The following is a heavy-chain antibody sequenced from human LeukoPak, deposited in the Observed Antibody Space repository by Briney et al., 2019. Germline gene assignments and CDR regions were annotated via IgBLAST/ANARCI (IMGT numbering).Heavy chain of an antibody. V-gene: IGHV3-23*01. Sequence: GGSLRLSCAAPGFMFHDYAIHWVRHAPGKGLEWVSAISGSGDTTYYADSVKGRFTVFRDNSKNTLYLQMNSLRAEDTAVYYCAKLQQSVDYWGQGTLVTVSS. CDR1: GFMFHDYA. J-gene: IGHJ4*02. CDR2: ISGSGDTT. D-gene: IGHD6-13*01. CDR3: AKLQQSVDY.